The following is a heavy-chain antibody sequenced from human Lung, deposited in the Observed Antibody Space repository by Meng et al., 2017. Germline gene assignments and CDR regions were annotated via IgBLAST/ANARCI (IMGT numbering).Heavy chain of an antibody. CDR3: ARVRGWRLDY. Sequence: GESLKISCAASGFTFNNHEMNWVRQAPGKGLEWVSYISSRSAAIHYADSVKGRFTISRDNAKNSLYLQMNSLRAEDTAVYYCARVRGWRLDYWGQGALVTVSS. V-gene: IGHV3-48*03. J-gene: IGHJ4*02. CDR2: ISSRSAAI. D-gene: IGHD2-21*02. CDR1: GFTFNNHE.